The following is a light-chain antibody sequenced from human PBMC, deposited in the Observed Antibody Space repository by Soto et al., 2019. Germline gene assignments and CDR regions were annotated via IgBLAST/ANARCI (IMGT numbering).Light chain of an antibody. CDR1: SSNLGAGYD. V-gene: IGLV1-40*01. J-gene: IGLJ1*01. Sequence: QSVLTQPPSVSGAPGQSVTISCTGSSSNLGAGYDALWYQQFPGRAPRLLIFGNNKRPSGVPDRFSASKSGSSASLAITGLQPEDEADYYCQSTSRDIHVFGTGTKLTVL. CDR2: GNN. CDR3: QSTSRDIHV.